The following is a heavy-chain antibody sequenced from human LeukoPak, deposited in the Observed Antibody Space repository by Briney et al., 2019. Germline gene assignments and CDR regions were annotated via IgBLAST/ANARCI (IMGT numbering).Heavy chain of an antibody. Sequence: SQTLSLTCAVYGGSFSGYYWSWIRQPPGKGLEWIGEINHSGSTDYNPSLKSRVTISVDTSKNQFSLKLSSVTAADTAVYYCARGASYYYDSSGYRRKNINDYWGQGTLVTVSS. D-gene: IGHD3-22*01. CDR2: INHSGST. V-gene: IGHV4-34*01. CDR1: GGSFSGYY. CDR3: ARGASYYYDSSGYRRKNINDY. J-gene: IGHJ4*02.